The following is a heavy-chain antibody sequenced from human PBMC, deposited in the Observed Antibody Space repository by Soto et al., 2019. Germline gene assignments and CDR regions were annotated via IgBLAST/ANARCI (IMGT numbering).Heavy chain of an antibody. V-gene: IGHV4-59*01. J-gene: IGHJ3*02. CDR3: ARGTFGDYGDYVGNAFDI. CDR2: IYYSGST. Sequence: SETLSLTCTVSGGSISSYYWSWIRQPPGKGLEWIGYIYYSGSTNYNPSLKSRVTISVDTSKNQSSLKLSSVTAADTAVYYCARGTFGDYGDYVGNAFDIWGQGTMVTVSS. D-gene: IGHD4-17*01. CDR1: GGSISSYY.